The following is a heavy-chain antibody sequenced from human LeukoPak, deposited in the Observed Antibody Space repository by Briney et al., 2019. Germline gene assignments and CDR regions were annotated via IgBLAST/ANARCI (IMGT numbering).Heavy chain of an antibody. CDR2: INGDGSST. CDR1: GFTFRSYW. D-gene: IGHD1-26*01. Sequence: PGGSLRLSCEASGFTFRSYWMHWVRQAPGKGLVWVSRINGDGSSTSYADSVKGRFTISRDNAKNSLYLQMNSLRAEDTAVYYCARDHVGAYMDYWGQGALVTVSS. J-gene: IGHJ4*02. V-gene: IGHV3-74*01. CDR3: ARDHVGAYMDY.